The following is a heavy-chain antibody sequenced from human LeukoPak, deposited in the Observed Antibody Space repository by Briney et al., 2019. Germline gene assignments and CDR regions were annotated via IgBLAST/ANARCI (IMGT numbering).Heavy chain of an antibody. J-gene: IGHJ5*02. Sequence: ASVTVSCTASGYTFTGYYMHWVRQAPGQGLEWMGWINPNSGGTNYAQKFQGRVTMTRDTSISTAYMELSRLRSDDTAVYYCARASWYCSSTSCYLDWFDPWGQGTLVTVSS. CDR2: INPNSGGT. CDR3: ARASWYCSSTSCYLDWFDP. CDR1: GYTFTGYY. V-gene: IGHV1-2*02. D-gene: IGHD2-2*01.